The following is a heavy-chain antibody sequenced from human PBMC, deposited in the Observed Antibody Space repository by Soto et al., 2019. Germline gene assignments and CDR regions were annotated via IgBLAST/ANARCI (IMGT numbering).Heavy chain of an antibody. CDR2: IKEDGSEK. V-gene: IGHV3-7*01. J-gene: IGHJ1*01. D-gene: IGHD3-22*01. CDR3: GGFGKGAEVVIPFSL. CDR1: GFTFSSYW. Sequence: PGGSLRLSCAASGFTFSSYWMSWVRQAPGKGLEWVANIKEDGSEKYYVDSVKGRFTISRDNAKNSLSLQMNSLRAEDTAVYYCGGFGKGAEVVIPFSLWGLGTVVTGS.